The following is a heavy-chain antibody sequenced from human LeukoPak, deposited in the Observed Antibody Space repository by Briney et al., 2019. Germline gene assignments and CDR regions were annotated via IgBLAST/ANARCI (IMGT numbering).Heavy chain of an antibody. Sequence: NPSQTLSLTCTVSGGSISSGSYYWSWIRQPAGKGLEWIGRIYTSGSTNYNPSLKSRVTISVDTSKNQFSLKLSSVTAADTAVYYCARRAGAYSHPYDYWGQGTLVTVSS. V-gene: IGHV4-61*02. J-gene: IGHJ4*02. CDR2: IYTSGST. CDR1: GGSISSGSYY. CDR3: ARRAGAYSHPYDY. D-gene: IGHD4/OR15-4a*01.